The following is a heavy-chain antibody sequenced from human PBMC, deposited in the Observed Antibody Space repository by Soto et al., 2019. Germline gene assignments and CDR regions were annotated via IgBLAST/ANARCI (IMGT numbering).Heavy chain of an antibody. CDR1: GFTFSSYA. D-gene: IGHD6-19*01. V-gene: IGHV3-23*01. CDR3: AKDNSAVAGTNYYYYGMDG. CDR2: ISGSGGST. J-gene: IGHJ6*01. Sequence: PGGSLRLSCAASGFTFSSYAMSWVRQAPGKGLEWVSAISGSGGSTYYADSVKGRFTISRDNSKNTLYLQMNSLRAEDTAVYYCAKDNSAVAGTNYYYYGMDGWGQGTTVTVAS.